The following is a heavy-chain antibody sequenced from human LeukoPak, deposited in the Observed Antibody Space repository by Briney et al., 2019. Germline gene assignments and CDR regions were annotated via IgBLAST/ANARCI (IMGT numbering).Heavy chain of an antibody. J-gene: IGHJ5*02. V-gene: IGHV1-18*01. CDR1: GYTFTSYG. Sequence: ASVKVSCKASGYTFTSYGINWVRQAPGQGLEWMGWISGYNGNTNYAQKVQGRVTMTTDTSTSTAYMELRSLRSDDTAVYYCARGRLGYYYGSGEGFDPWGQGTLVTVSS. CDR3: ARGRLGYYYGSGEGFDP. CDR2: ISGYNGNT. D-gene: IGHD3-10*01.